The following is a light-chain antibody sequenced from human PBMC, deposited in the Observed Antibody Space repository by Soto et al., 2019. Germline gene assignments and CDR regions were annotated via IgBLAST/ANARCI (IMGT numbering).Light chain of an antibody. CDR2: GAS. CDR1: QSVYYN. CDR3: QPYKNLPPAT. V-gene: IGKV3D-15*01. Sequence: EIVLTQSPGTLSLSPGERATLSCRASQSVYYNLAWYQQKPGQAPRLLIYGASTRATGIPARFSGSGSGTECPLTNRRLPADESACCLCQPYKNLPPATFRPGTKVDIK. J-gene: IGKJ3*01.